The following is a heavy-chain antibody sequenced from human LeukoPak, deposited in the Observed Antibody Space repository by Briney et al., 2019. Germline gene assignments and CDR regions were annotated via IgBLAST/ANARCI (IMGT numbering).Heavy chain of an antibody. Sequence: GGSLRLPCAASGFTFSSYAMHWVRQAPGKGLEWVAVISYDGSNKYYADSVKGRFTISRDNSKNTLYLQMNSLRAEDTAVYYCARDWESSSWYYYYYYGMDVWGQGTTVTVSS. CDR3: ARDWESSSWYYYYYYGMDV. V-gene: IGHV3-30*04. CDR1: GFTFSSYA. D-gene: IGHD6-13*01. CDR2: ISYDGSNK. J-gene: IGHJ6*02.